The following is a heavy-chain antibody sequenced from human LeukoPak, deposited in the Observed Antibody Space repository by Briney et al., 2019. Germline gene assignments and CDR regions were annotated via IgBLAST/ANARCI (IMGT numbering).Heavy chain of an antibody. Sequence: SETLSLTCTVSGGSISSSSYYWGWIRQPPGKGLEWIGSIYYSGSTYYNPSLKSRVTIAVDTSKNQFSLKLSSLTAADTAVYYCARVAYDSSGYYPDYWGQGTLVTVSS. CDR1: GGSISSSSYY. V-gene: IGHV4-39*07. CDR2: IYYSGST. CDR3: ARVAYDSSGYYPDY. D-gene: IGHD3-22*01. J-gene: IGHJ4*02.